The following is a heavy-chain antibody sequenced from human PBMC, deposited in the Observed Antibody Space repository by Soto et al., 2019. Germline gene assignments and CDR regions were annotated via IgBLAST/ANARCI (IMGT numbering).Heavy chain of an antibody. D-gene: IGHD2-2*01. V-gene: IGHV3-23*01. CDR2: ISGSGGST. J-gene: IGHJ6*02. CDR3: ATLPAATLKYYYYGMDV. Sequence: PGESLKISCAASGFTFSSYAMNWVRQAPGKGLEWVSAISGSGGSTYYADSVKGRFTISRDNSKNTLYLQMNSLRAEDTAVYYCATLPAATLKYYYYGMDVWGQGTTVTVSS. CDR1: GFTFSSYA.